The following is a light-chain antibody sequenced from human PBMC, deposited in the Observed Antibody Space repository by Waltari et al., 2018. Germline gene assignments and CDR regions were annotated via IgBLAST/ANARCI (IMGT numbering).Light chain of an antibody. CDR2: DAS. J-gene: IGKJ1*01. V-gene: IGKV3-20*01. Sequence: IVLTQSPGTLSLSPGESATLACRASQSVGRSLALYQQKPGQAPRLLIYDASRRATGIPDRFSGSGSGTDFSLTISTLEPEDFAVYYCQHYVRLPATFGQGTKVEI. CDR1: QSVGRS. CDR3: QHYVRLPAT.